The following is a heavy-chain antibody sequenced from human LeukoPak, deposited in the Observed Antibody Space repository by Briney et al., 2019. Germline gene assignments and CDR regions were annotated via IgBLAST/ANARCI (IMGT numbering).Heavy chain of an antibody. CDR2: FDPEDGET. J-gene: IGHJ4*02. D-gene: IGHD5-18*01. CDR1: GYTXTELS. CDR3: ATTPPYSYGYVLGY. V-gene: IGHV1-24*01. Sequence: ASVKVSCKVSGYTXTELSMHGVRQAPGKGLEWMGGFDPEDGETIYAQKFQGRVTMTEDTSTDTAYMELSSLRSEDTAVYYCATTPPYSYGYVLGYWGQGTLVTVSS.